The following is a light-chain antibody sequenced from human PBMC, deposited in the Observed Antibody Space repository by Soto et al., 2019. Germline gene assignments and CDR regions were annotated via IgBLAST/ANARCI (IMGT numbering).Light chain of an antibody. CDR3: QQYGNSPRVT. CDR2: DAS. V-gene: IGKV3-20*01. Sequence: EIVLTQSPGTLSLSPGERATLSCRASQSVFSNYLAWYQQKPGQAPRVLIHDASTRATGIPDRFSGSGSGTAFTLTISRLEPEDVAVYYCQQYGNSPRVTFGQGTRLEI. CDR1: QSVFSNY. J-gene: IGKJ5*01.